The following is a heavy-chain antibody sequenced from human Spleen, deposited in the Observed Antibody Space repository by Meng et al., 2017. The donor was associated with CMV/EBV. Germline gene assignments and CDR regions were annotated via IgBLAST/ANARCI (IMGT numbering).Heavy chain of an antibody. V-gene: IGHV4-4*02. CDR2: ILDIAT. J-gene: IGHJ5*02. Sequence: SETLSLTCAVSGGSITGSHWWSWVRQSPGKGLEWIGEILDIATNYNPSLKSRVTISLDKSKNQFSLKLTSVTAADTAIYYCAKTSYFFDNNGVNAWFDPWGQGTLVTVSS. CDR3: AKTSYFFDNNGVNAWFDP. D-gene: IGHD2-8*01. CDR1: GGSITGSHW.